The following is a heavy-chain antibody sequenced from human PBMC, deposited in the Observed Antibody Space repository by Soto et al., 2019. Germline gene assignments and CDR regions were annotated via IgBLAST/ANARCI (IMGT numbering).Heavy chain of an antibody. CDR3: ARSIVVVPAAMSYYYMDV. D-gene: IGHD2-2*01. Sequence: SETLSLTCTVSGGSISSYYWSWIRPPPGKGLEWIGYIYYSGSTNYNPSLKSRVTISVDTSKNQFSLKLSSVTAADTAEYYCARSIVVVPAAMSYYYMDVWGKGTTVTVSS. V-gene: IGHV4-59*01. CDR2: IYYSGST. CDR1: GGSISSYY. J-gene: IGHJ6*03.